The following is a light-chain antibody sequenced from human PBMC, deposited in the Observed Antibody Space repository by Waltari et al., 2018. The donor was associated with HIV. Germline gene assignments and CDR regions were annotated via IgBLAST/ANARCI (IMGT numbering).Light chain of an antibody. CDR2: YAS. CDR1: QDISNS. J-gene: IGKJ3*01. CDR3: QQASFFPLT. V-gene: IGKV1-12*01. Sequence: DIQMTQSPSSVSGSVGDRVTLNCRASQDISNSLAWYKQRQGKAPTLLIYYASNLQTGVPSRFSGSGSGTDFTLTISSLQPEDFATYYCQQASFFPLTFGPGTKVEVK.